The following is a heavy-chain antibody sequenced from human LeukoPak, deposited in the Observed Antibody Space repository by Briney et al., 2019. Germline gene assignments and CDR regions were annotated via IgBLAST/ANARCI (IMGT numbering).Heavy chain of an antibody. J-gene: IGHJ3*02. Sequence: GGSLRLSCAASGFTFSNFAVSWVRQAPRKGLEWVSAISGSGGSTYYADSVKGRFTISRDNSKNTLYLQMNSLRAEDTAVYYCAKSPAVDAAFDIWGQGTMVTVSS. CDR3: AKSPAVDAAFDI. V-gene: IGHV3-23*01. CDR1: GFTFSNFA. CDR2: ISGSGGST. D-gene: IGHD4-23*01.